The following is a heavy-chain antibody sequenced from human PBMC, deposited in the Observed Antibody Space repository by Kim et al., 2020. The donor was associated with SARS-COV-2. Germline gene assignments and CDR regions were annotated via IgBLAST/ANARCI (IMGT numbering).Heavy chain of an antibody. J-gene: IGHJ2*01. V-gene: IGHV3-23*01. D-gene: IGHD1-26*01. CDR3: AKGSRSGGWYFDL. CDR2: ISGSDGDK. CDR1: GFTFSSYA. Sequence: GGSLRLSCAASGFTFSSYAMSWVRQAPGKGLEWVSTISGSDGDKYYADSVKGRFTISRDNSKNTLWLQMNSLRAEDTAVYYCAKGSRSGGWYFDLWGRGTLVTVSS.